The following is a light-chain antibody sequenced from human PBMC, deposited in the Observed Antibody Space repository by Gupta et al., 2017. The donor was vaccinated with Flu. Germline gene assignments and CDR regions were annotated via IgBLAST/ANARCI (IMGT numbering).Light chain of an antibody. CDR1: QRISSK. CDR3: QQYDTWPPWT. V-gene: IGKV3-15*01. J-gene: IGKJ1*01. Sequence: EIVMTQSPATLSVSPGERATLSYRASQRISSKVAWYQQKPGQAPRLLIYDAYTSPTGVPVRFSGGGSGTEFTLTINSLQSEDFAIYYCQQYDTWPPWTLGQGTKVEIK. CDR2: DAY.